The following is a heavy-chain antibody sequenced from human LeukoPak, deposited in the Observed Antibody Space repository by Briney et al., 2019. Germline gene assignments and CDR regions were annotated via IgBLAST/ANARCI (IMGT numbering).Heavy chain of an antibody. CDR2: IWYDGSNK. CDR3: AKDTEYDFWSGYYTAAFDY. CDR1: GLTFSSYG. Sequence: GRSLRLSCAASGLTFSSYGMHWVRQAPGKGLEWVAVIWYDGSNKYYADSVKGRFTISRDNSKNTLYLQMNSLRAEDTPVYYCAKDTEYDFWSGYYTAAFDYWGQGTLVTVSS. V-gene: IGHV3-33*06. D-gene: IGHD3-3*01. J-gene: IGHJ4*02.